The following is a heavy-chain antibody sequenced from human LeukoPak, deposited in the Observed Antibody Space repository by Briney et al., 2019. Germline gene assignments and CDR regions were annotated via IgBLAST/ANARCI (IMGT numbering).Heavy chain of an antibody. Sequence: GASVKVSCKASGYTFTSYWVGWVRQMPGKGLEWMGIIYPGDSDTRYSPSFQGQVTISADKSISTAYLQWSSLKASDTAMYYCARRSNIYYYGMDVWGLGTTVTVSS. CDR2: IYPGDSDT. V-gene: IGHV5-51*01. CDR1: GYTFTSYW. D-gene: IGHD2-2*01. J-gene: IGHJ6*02. CDR3: ARRSNIYYYGMDV.